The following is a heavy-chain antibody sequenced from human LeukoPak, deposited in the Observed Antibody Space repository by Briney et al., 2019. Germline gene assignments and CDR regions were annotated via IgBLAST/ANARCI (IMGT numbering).Heavy chain of an antibody. CDR2: ISGSGGST. CDR1: GFTFSTYA. Sequence: PGGSLRLSCAASGFTFSTYAMNWVRQAPGKGLEWVSAISGSGGSTYYADSVKGRFTVSRDNAKNSLYLQMNSLRAEDTAVYYCARDPPSRDHAFDIWGQGTMVTVSS. CDR3: ARDPPSRDHAFDI. V-gene: IGHV3-23*01. J-gene: IGHJ3*02.